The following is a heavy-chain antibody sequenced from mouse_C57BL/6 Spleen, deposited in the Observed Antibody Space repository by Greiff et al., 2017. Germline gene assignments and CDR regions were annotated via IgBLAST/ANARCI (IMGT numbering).Heavy chain of an antibody. Sequence: VQLQQSGPGLVQPSQSLSISCTVSGFSLTSYGVHWVRQSPGKGLAWLGVIWSAGSTDYNAAFISRLSISKDNSKSQVFFKMNRLQADDTAIYYCSRNFYDGYYFYAMDYWGQGTSITVSS. CDR2: IWSAGST. J-gene: IGHJ4*01. V-gene: IGHV2-2*01. CDR3: SRNFYDGYYFYAMDY. D-gene: IGHD2-3*01. CDR1: GFSLTSYG.